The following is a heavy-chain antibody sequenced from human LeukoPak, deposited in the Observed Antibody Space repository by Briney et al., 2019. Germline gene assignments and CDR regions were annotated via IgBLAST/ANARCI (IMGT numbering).Heavy chain of an antibody. CDR1: GGSIRSGGYY. CDR2: IYHSGST. J-gene: IGHJ3*02. V-gene: IGHV4-30-2*03. CDR3: ARQKGRGYCSGGSCYLGAFDI. D-gene: IGHD2-15*01. Sequence: SQTLSLTCSVSGGSIRSGGYYWSWIRQPPGKGLEWIGSIYHSGSTYYNPSLKSRVTISVDTSKNQFSLKLSSVTAADTAVYYCARQKGRGYCSGGSCYLGAFDIWGQGTMVTVSS.